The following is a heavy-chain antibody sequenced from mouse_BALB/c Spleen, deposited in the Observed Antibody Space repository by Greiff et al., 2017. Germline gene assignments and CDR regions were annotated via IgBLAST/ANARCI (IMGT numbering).Heavy chain of an antibody. CDR1: GYTFTDYE. V-gene: IGHV1-15*01. CDR3: TRSTGTAWFAY. D-gene: IGHD4-1*01. CDR2: IDPETGGT. J-gene: IGHJ3*01. Sequence: VKVVESGAELVRPGASVTLSCKASGYTFTDYEMHWVKQTPVHGLEWIGAIDPETGGTAYNQKFKGKATLTADKSSSTAYMELRSLTSEDSAVYYCTRSTGTAWFAYWGQGTLVTVSA.